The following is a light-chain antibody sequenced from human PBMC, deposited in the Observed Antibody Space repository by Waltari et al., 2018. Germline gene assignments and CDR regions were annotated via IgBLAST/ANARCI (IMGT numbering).Light chain of an antibody. CDR2: VNSDGSH. Sequence: QVVLTQSPSASASLGASVKLTCTLNSGFGHFAIAWHQHQAEKGPRYLMRVNSDGSHIKGDGIPDRFSGSSSGAERYLTISGLQSEDEADYYCETWGNGTYWTFGGGTKLTVL. CDR3: ETWGNGTYWT. J-gene: IGLJ3*02. CDR1: SGFGHFA. V-gene: IGLV4-69*01.